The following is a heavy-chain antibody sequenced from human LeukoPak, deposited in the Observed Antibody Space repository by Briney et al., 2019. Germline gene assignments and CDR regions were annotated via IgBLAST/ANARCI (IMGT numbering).Heavy chain of an antibody. CDR1: GGSISSYY. CDR3: ARGGLGYYGSGSYLREFWFDP. V-gene: IGHV4-59*12. Sequence: SETLSLTCTVSGGSISSYYWSWIRQPPGKGLEWIGYIYYSGSTYYNPSLKSRVTISVDTSKNQFSLKLSSVTAADTAVYYCARGGLGYYGSGSYLREFWFDPWGQGTLVTVSS. D-gene: IGHD3-10*01. J-gene: IGHJ5*02. CDR2: IYYSGST.